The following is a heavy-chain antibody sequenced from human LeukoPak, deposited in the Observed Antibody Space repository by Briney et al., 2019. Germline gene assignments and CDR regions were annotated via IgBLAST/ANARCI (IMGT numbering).Heavy chain of an antibody. D-gene: IGHD3-9*01. CDR3: ARGGYDILTGYRDDAFDI. V-gene: IGHV3-21*01. CDR2: ISSSSFV. CDR1: GFTFSSYS. Sequence: GGSLRLSCAASGFTFSSYSTNWVRQAPGKGLEWVSSISSSSFVYYADSVRGRFTISRDNAKNSLYLQMNSLRAEDTAVYYCARGGYDILTGYRDDAFDIWGQGTMVTVSS. J-gene: IGHJ3*02.